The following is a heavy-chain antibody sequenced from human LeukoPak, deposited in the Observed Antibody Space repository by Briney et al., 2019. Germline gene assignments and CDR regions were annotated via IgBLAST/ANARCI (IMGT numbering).Heavy chain of an antibody. Sequence: PGGSLRLSCAASGFTLSSYAMHWVRQAPGKGLEYVSAISSNGGSTYYANSVKGRFTISRDNSKNTLYLQMGSLRAEDMAVYYCARHSSGWYDGAFDIWGQGTMVTVSS. J-gene: IGHJ3*02. CDR3: ARHSSGWYDGAFDI. CDR1: GFTLSSYA. CDR2: ISSNGGST. D-gene: IGHD6-19*01. V-gene: IGHV3-64*01.